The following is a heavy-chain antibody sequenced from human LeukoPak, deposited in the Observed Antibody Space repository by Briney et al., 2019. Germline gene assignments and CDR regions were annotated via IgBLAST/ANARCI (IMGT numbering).Heavy chain of an antibody. CDR2: ISGSGGST. Sequence: GGSLRLSCAASGFTFSSYAMSWVRQAPGKGLEWVSAISGSGGSTYYADSVKGRFTISRDNSKNTLYRQMNSLRAEDTAVYYCAKLVGATVNYYYYYMDVWGKGTTATVSS. CDR3: AKLVGATVNYYYYYMDV. J-gene: IGHJ6*03. D-gene: IGHD1-26*01. V-gene: IGHV3-23*01. CDR1: GFTFSSYA.